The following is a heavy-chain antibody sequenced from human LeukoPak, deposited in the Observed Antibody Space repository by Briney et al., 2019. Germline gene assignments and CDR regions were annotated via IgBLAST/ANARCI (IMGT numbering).Heavy chain of an antibody. Sequence: PGRSLRLSCAASGFTFDDYAMHWVRQAPGKGLEWVSGISWNSGSIDYADSVKGRFTISRDNAKNSLYLQMNSLRAEDTALYYCAKDRAYSSSHFNYWGQGTLVTVSS. CDR2: ISWNSGSI. D-gene: IGHD6-13*01. CDR1: GFTFDDYA. J-gene: IGHJ4*02. CDR3: AKDRAYSSSHFNY. V-gene: IGHV3-9*01.